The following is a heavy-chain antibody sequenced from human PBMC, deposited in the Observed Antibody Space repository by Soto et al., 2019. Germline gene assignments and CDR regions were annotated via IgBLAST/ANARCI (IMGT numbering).Heavy chain of an antibody. CDR3: SRADYEILTGSYAMDV. D-gene: IGHD3-9*01. Sequence: SETLSLTCTVSGGSVSSGSHYWSWIRQSPGKGLEWIGYIYNRGITKYNATLKSRVTISVDTSKNQFSRRLRSVTAADTAVYYCSRADYEILTGSYAMDVWGQVTTVTVSS. CDR2: IYNRGIT. V-gene: IGHV4-61*01. J-gene: IGHJ6*02. CDR1: GGSVSSGSHY.